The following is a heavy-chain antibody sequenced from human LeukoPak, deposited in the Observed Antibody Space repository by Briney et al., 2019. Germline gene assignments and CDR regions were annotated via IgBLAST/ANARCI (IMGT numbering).Heavy chain of an antibody. Sequence: PGGSLRLSCAASGFTFDDYAMHWVRQAPGKGLEWVSLISWDGGSTYYADSVKGRFTISRDNSKNSLYLQMNSLRAEDTALYYCAKDVGDYGDSNFDYWGQGALVTVSS. CDR1: GFTFDDYA. CDR2: ISWDGGST. V-gene: IGHV3-43D*03. J-gene: IGHJ4*02. D-gene: IGHD4-17*01. CDR3: AKDVGDYGDSNFDY.